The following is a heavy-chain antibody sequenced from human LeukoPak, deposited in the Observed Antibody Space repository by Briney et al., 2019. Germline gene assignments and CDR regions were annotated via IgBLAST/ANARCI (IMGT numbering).Heavy chain of an antibody. V-gene: IGHV3-21*04. Sequence: GGSLRLSCAASGFTFSSYSMNWVRQAPGKGLEWVSSISSSSSYIYYADSVKGRFTISRDNAKNSLYLQMNSLRAEDTALYYCAKDKWQWLVLWAFDIWGQGTMVTVSS. D-gene: IGHD6-19*01. J-gene: IGHJ3*02. CDR1: GFTFSSYS. CDR3: AKDKWQWLVLWAFDI. CDR2: ISSSSSYI.